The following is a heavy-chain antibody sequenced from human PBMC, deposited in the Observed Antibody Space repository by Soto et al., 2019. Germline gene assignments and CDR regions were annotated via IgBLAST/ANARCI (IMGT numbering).Heavy chain of an antibody. D-gene: IGHD5-18*01. Sequence: SETLSLTCTVSGGAISSSNWWSWVRQPPGKGLEWIGEIYHRGSTNYNPSLKSRVTISVDKSKNQFSLKLRSVTAADTAVYYCARMKQGLSHGHNFYYYYGMDVWGQGTTVTSP. CDR3: ARMKQGLSHGHNFYYYYGMDV. J-gene: IGHJ6*02. V-gene: IGHV4-4*02. CDR1: GGAISSSNW. CDR2: IYHRGST.